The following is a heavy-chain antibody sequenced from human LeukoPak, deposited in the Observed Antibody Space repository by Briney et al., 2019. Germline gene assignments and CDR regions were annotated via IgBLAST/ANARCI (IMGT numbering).Heavy chain of an antibody. CDR3: AKASSGRHPSDY. J-gene: IGHJ4*02. Sequence: GGSLRLSCAVSGFTFSTYWMHWVRQAPGKGLVWVSRINTDGSLMNYADSVKGRFTMSRDNAKNTLYLQMSSLRAEDTAVYYCAKASSGRHPSDYWGQGTLVTVSS. V-gene: IGHV3-74*01. D-gene: IGHD6-19*01. CDR2: INTDGSLM. CDR1: GFTFSTYW.